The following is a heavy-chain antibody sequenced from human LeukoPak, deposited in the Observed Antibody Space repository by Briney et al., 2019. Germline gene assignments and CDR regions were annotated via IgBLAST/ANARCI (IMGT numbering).Heavy chain of an antibody. Sequence: GGSLRLSCAASGFTFSRYWMHWVRQAPGKGLVWVSRINSDGSSTIYADSVKGRFTISRDNAKNTRYLQMNSLRAEDTAVYYCARVSRGPYNYYYYIDVWGKGTTVTVSS. V-gene: IGHV3-74*01. J-gene: IGHJ6*03. CDR1: GFTFSRYW. CDR2: INSDGSST. CDR3: ARVSRGPYNYYYYIDV. D-gene: IGHD1-14*01.